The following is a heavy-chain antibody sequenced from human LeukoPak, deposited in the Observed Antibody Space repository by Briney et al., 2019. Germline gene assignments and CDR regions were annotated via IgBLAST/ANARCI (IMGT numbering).Heavy chain of an antibody. Sequence: AGGSLRLSCAASGFTFSSYWMSWVRQAPGKGLEWVANIKQDGSEKYYVDSVKGRFAISRDNAKNSLYLQMNSLRAEDTAVYYCARWRSRSSSWKNLVVTARTALDYWGQGTLVTVSS. CDR3: ARWRSRSSSWKNLVVTARTALDY. CDR2: IKQDGSEK. CDR1: GFTFSSYW. V-gene: IGHV3-7*03. D-gene: IGHD2-21*02. J-gene: IGHJ4*02.